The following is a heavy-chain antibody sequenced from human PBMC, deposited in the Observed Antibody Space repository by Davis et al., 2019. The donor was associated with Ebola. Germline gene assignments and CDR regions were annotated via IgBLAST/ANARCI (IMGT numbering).Heavy chain of an antibody. CDR1: GDSMSSYY. Sequence: SETLSLTCSVSGDSMSSYYWTWIRQPPGKGLEWIGYIFYSGSTNYNPSLKSRLTISVDTSKNQFSLKVSSVTAADTAVYYCARGALIAAAGTGKDFDYWGQGTLVTVSS. D-gene: IGHD6-13*01. V-gene: IGHV4-59*12. J-gene: IGHJ4*02. CDR2: IFYSGST. CDR3: ARGALIAAAGTGKDFDY.